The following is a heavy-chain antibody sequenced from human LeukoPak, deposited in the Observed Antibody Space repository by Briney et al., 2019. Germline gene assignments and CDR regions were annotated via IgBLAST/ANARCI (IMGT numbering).Heavy chain of an antibody. J-gene: IGHJ1*01. CDR2: IKSDGST. D-gene: IGHD3-22*01. CDR1: ALTDISYW. V-gene: IGHV3-74*01. Sequence: GGSLTLYCAAAALTDISYWLHCIRHAPGKGLVWVSRIKSDGSTNYADSVKGRFTISRNYAKNTVSLQMNSLRAEDTGVYYCARAPSEIGGYYPEYFRHWGRGTVVTVSS. CDR3: ARAPSEIGGYYPEYFRH.